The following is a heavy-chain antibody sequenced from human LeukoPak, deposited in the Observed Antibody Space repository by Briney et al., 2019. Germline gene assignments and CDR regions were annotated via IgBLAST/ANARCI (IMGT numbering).Heavy chain of an antibody. V-gene: IGHV3-7*01. CDR2: IKQDGSDK. Sequence: PGGSLRLSCAASGFIFSSYWMSWVRQAPGKGLEWVANIKQDGSDKYYVDSVKGRFTISRDNAKNSLYLQMNSLRAEDTGVYYCARDWWYPNSHYFDYWGQGTLVTVSS. J-gene: IGHJ4*02. D-gene: IGHD2-15*01. CDR3: ARDWWYPNSHYFDY. CDR1: GFIFSSYW.